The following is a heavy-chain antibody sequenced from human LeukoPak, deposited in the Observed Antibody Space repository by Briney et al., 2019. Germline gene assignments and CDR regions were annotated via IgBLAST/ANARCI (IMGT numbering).Heavy chain of an antibody. J-gene: IGHJ4*02. D-gene: IGHD5-12*01. V-gene: IGHV4-4*07. CDR1: GGSISSYY. CDR2: IYTSGST. Sequence: PSETLSLTCTVSGGSISSYYWSGLRQPAAKGLEGLGRIYTSGSTNYNPSLKSRVTISVDKSKNQFSLKLSSVTAADTAVYYCARQGATSKMGWSFDYWGQGTLVTVSS. CDR3: ARQGATSKMGWSFDY.